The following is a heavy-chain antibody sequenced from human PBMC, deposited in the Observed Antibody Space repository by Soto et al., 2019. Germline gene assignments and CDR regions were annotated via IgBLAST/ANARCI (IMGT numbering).Heavy chain of an antibody. Sequence: SDTLSLTCAVSSGSISSSNWWSWVRQPPGKGLEWIGEIYHSGSTNYNPSLKSRVTISVDKSKNQFSLKLSSVTAADTAVYYCARDNRFLEWARYYYYMDVWGKGTTVTVS. CDR2: IYHSGST. J-gene: IGHJ6*03. CDR3: ARDNRFLEWARYYYYMDV. V-gene: IGHV4-4*02. CDR1: SGSISSSNW. D-gene: IGHD3-3*01.